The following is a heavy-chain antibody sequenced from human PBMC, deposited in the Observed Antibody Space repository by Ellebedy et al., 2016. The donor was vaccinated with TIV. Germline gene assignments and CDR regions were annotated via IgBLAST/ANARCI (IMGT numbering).Heavy chain of an antibody. Sequence: ASVKVSCKASGYTFPNYGISWVRQAPGQGLEWMGWISAYNGNTNYAQKFQDRVTMTADTFTTTAFMELRSLRSDDTAVYYCARSGAWIGELLSEWWFDPWGQGTLVTVSS. CDR1: GYTFPNYG. CDR2: ISAYNGNT. D-gene: IGHD3-10*01. J-gene: IGHJ5*01. V-gene: IGHV1-18*01. CDR3: ARSGAWIGELLSEWWFDP.